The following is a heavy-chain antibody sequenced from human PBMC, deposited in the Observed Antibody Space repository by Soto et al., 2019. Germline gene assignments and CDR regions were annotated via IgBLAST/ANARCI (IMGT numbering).Heavy chain of an antibody. V-gene: IGHV4-59*08. Sequence: QVQLQESGPGLVKPSETLSLTCTVSGGSISSYYWSWIRQPPGKGLEWIGYIYYSGSTNYNPSLTSRVTISVDTSKNQFSLKLSSVTAADTAVYYCARRRAIAARFDYWGQGTLVTVSS. J-gene: IGHJ4*02. CDR1: GGSISSYY. D-gene: IGHD6-6*01. CDR2: IYYSGST. CDR3: ARRRAIAARFDY.